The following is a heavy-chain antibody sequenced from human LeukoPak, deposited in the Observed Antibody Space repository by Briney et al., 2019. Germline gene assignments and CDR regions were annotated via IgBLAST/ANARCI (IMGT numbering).Heavy chain of an antibody. D-gene: IGHD5-24*01. Sequence: PGGSLRLSCAASGFTFSSYAMSWVRQAPGKGLECVSAISGSGGSTYYADSARGRFTISRENSKNTLYLQMNSLRAEDTAVYYCARLGRWLQLRMGAFDIWGQGTMVTVSS. J-gene: IGHJ3*02. CDR3: ARLGRWLQLRMGAFDI. V-gene: IGHV3-23*01. CDR2: ISGSGGST. CDR1: GFTFSSYA.